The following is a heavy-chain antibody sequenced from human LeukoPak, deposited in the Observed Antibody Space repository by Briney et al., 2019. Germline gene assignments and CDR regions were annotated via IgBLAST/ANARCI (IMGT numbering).Heavy chain of an antibody. V-gene: IGHV3-15*01. CDR2: IRSKAVGGTT. Sequence: GGSLRLSCAASGFIFTDAWMTWVRQAPGKGPEWVGRIRSKAVGGTTDYAAPLKGRFTVSRDDSKNTFYLEMNSLKTEDTAVYYCTTDRGISGTTDLDYWGQGTLVTVSS. CDR3: TTDRGISGTTDLDY. CDR1: GFIFTDAW. J-gene: IGHJ4*02. D-gene: IGHD1-20*01.